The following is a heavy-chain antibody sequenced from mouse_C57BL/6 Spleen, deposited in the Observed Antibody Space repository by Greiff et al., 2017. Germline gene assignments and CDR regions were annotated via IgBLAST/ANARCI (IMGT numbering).Heavy chain of an antibody. Sequence: EVKLMESGGGLVKPGGSLKLSCAASGFTFSSYAMSWVRQTPEKRLEWVATISDGGSYTYYPDNVKGRFTISRDNAKNNLYLQMSHLKSEDTAMYYCARGTEDYYAMDYWGQGTSVTVSS. J-gene: IGHJ4*01. V-gene: IGHV5-4*03. CDR3: ARGTEDYYAMDY. CDR1: GFTFSSYA. CDR2: ISDGGSYT.